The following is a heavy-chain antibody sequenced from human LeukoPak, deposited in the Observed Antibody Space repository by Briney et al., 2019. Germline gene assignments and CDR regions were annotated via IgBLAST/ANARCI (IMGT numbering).Heavy chain of an antibody. CDR1: GFTSSSYS. J-gene: IGHJ4*02. D-gene: IGHD3-10*01. V-gene: IGHV3-23*01. CDR3: AKHRNFGELSPFDS. CDR2: FSGSGGST. Sequence: PGGSLRLSCAASGFTSSSYSMGWVCQAPGKGLGWVSTFSGSGGSTYYADSVKGRFTASRDNSKNTLYLQMNSLRTEDTAIYYCAKHRNFGELSPFDSWGQGTLVTVSS.